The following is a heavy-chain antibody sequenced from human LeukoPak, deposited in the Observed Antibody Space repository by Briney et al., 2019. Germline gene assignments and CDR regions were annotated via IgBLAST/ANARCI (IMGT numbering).Heavy chain of an antibody. Sequence: SETLSLTCAVYGGSFNGYYWSWIRQPPGKGLEWIGEINHSGSTNYNPSLKSRVTISVDTSKNQFSLKLSSVTAADTAVYYCARNYYGSGSYYKNLDYWGQGTLVTVSS. CDR1: GGSFNGYY. CDR2: INHSGST. J-gene: IGHJ4*02. V-gene: IGHV4-34*01. D-gene: IGHD3-10*01. CDR3: ARNYYGSGSYYKNLDY.